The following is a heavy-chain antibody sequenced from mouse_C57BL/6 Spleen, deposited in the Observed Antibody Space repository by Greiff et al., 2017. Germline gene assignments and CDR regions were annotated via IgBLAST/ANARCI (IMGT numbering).Heavy chain of an antibody. CDR2: IYPGSGST. Sequence: VQLQQPGAELVKPGASVKMSCKASGYTFTSYWITWVKQRPGQGLEWIGDIYPGSGSTNYNEKFKSKATLTVDTSTSTAYLQLSSLTSEDSAVYCCTRYRVYYYGSSPFAYWGQGTLVTVSA. D-gene: IGHD1-1*01. J-gene: IGHJ3*01. V-gene: IGHV1-55*01. CDR1: GYTFTSYW. CDR3: TRYRVYYYGSSPFAY.